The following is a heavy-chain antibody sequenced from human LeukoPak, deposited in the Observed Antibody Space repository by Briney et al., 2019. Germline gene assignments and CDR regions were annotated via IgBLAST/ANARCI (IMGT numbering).Heavy chain of an antibody. J-gene: IGHJ4*02. CDR1: GFSFEAYG. V-gene: IGHV3-9*01. Sequence: QAGRSLRLSCAASGFSFEAYGMYWVRQAPGKGLERVSGITWNSDDMAYADSVKGRFTISRDNAKNCLYLQMNSLTVEDTALYYCTRVTSWRTGFDYWGQGTLVTVSS. CDR2: ITWNSDDM. CDR3: TRVTSWRTGFDY. D-gene: IGHD1-1*01.